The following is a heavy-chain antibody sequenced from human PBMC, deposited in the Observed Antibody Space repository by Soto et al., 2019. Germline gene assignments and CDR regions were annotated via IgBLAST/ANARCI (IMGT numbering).Heavy chain of an antibody. Sequence: ASVKVSCKASGYTFTSYYTHWVRQAPGQGLEWMGIINPSGGSTSYAQKFQGRVTMTRDTSTSTVYMELSSLRSEDTAVYYCARDKAVADNHDAFDIWGQGTMVTVSS. J-gene: IGHJ3*02. CDR3: ARDKAVADNHDAFDI. V-gene: IGHV1-46*01. D-gene: IGHD6-19*01. CDR1: GYTFTSYY. CDR2: INPSGGST.